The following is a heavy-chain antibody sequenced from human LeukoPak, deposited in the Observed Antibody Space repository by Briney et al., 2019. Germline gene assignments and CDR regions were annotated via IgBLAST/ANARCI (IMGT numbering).Heavy chain of an antibody. CDR1: GYTFTGYY. V-gene: IGHV1-2*02. Sequence: ASVKVSCKASGYTFTGYYIHWVRQAPGQGLEWMGWINPASGATHYAQKFQDRVTMTRDTSITTGYMELSGLISDDTAIYYCASYYDSSGYHPSRSDYWGQGTLVTVSS. J-gene: IGHJ4*02. D-gene: IGHD3-22*01. CDR2: INPASGAT. CDR3: ASYYDSSGYHPSRSDY.